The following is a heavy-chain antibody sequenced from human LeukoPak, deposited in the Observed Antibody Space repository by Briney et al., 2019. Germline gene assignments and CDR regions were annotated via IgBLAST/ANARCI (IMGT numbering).Heavy chain of an antibody. CDR1: GFTFSSYA. V-gene: IGHV3-48*04. Sequence: GGSLRLSCAASGFTFSSYAMTWVRQAPGKGLEWVSYISSSSSTIYYADSVKGRFTISRDNAKNSLYLQMNSLRAEDTAVYYCAREKRDRYQTTVTTHGVDYWGQGTLVTVSS. J-gene: IGHJ4*02. CDR3: AREKRDRYQTTVTTHGVDY. CDR2: ISSSSSTI. D-gene: IGHD4-17*01.